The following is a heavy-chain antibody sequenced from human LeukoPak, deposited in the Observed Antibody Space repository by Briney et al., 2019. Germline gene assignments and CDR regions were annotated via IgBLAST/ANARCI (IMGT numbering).Heavy chain of an antibody. V-gene: IGHV3-33*01. CDR1: GFTFNEFG. CDR2: IWYDGSNK. J-gene: IGHJ4*02. Sequence: GGSLRLSCAASGFTFNEFGVHWVRQAPGQGLECVALIWYDGSNKYYADSVKGRFTISRDNSKNTVYLQMNSLRVEDTAIYYCARDRPTGSYYSIDYWGQGTLATVSS. CDR3: ARDRPTGSYYSIDY. D-gene: IGHD1-26*01.